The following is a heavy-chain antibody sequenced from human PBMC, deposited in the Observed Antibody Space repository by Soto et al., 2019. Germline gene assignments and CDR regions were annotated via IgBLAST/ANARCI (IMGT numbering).Heavy chain of an antibody. V-gene: IGHV3-33*01. Sequence: QPGGSLRLSCAASGFTFSSYGMHWVRQAPGKGLEWVAVIWYDGSNKYYADSVKGRFTISRDNSKNTLYLQMNSLRAEDTAVYYCARDQGRYYYYGMDVWGQGTTVTVS. J-gene: IGHJ6*02. CDR1: GFTFSSYG. CDR2: IWYDGSNK. CDR3: ARDQGRYYYYGMDV.